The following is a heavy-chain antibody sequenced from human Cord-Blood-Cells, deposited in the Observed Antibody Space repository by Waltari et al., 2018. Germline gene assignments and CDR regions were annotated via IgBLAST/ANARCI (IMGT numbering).Heavy chain of an antibody. Sequence: QVQLQESGPGLVKHSGTLSLTCAVSGGPISSSHWWSWVRETPGKGLEWIGEIYHSGSTNYNPSLKSRVTISVDKSKNQFSLKLSSVTAADTAVYYCARGHAPVSTICYDYWGQGTLVTVSS. CDR2: IYHSGST. V-gene: IGHV4-4*02. CDR1: GGPISSSHW. CDR3: ARGHAPVSTICYDY. D-gene: IGHD2-2*01. J-gene: IGHJ4*02.